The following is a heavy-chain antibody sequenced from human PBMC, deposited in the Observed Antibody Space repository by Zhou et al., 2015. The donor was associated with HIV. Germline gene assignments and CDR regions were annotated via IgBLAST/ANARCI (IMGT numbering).Heavy chain of an antibody. Sequence: QVQLVESGGGVVQPGRSLRLSCAASGFTFSGYGMHWVRQAPGKGLEWVAVISYDGSNKYYADSVKGRFTISRDNSKNTLYLQMNSLRAEDTAVYYCARDPWPLSDGEPNWFDPGAREPWSPSPQ. CDR3: ARDPWPLSDGEPNWFDP. V-gene: IGHV3-30*19. CDR2: ISYDGSNK. J-gene: IGHJ5*02. CDR1: GFTFSGYG. D-gene: IGHD4-17*01.